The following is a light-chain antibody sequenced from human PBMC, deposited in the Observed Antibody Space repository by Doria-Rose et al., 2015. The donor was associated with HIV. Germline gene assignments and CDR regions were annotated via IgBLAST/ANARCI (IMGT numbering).Light chain of an antibody. CDR1: QSFSSTY. Sequence: TQSPGTLSLSPGERATLSCRASQSFSSTYLAWYQQKPGQAPSLLIYDGSTRATGILDRFGASGSGTDFTLTINRLEPEDFALYYCYQYGTSWTFGQGTKVEI. CDR2: DGS. V-gene: IGKV3-20*01. J-gene: IGKJ1*01. CDR3: YQYGTSWT.